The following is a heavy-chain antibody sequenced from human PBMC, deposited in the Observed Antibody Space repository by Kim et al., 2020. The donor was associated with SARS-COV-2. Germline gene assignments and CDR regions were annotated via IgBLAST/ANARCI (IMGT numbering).Heavy chain of an antibody. CDR2: IWYDGSNK. V-gene: IGHV3-33*01. CDR1: GFTFSSYG. Sequence: GRSLRLSCAASGFTFSSYGMHWVRQAPGKGLEWVAVIWYDGSNKYYADSVKGRFTISRDNSKNTLYLQMNSLRAEDTAVYYCARDASSGWHDYYYYGMDVWGQGTTVTVSS. D-gene: IGHD6-19*01. CDR3: ARDASSGWHDYYYYGMDV. J-gene: IGHJ6*02.